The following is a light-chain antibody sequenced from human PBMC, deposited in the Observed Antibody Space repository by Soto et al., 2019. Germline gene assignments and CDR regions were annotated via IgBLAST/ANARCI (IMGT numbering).Light chain of an antibody. Sequence: EIVMTQSPATLSVPLGERATLSCRASQSISTNLAWYQHKPGQAPRLLIYGASARATGIPARFSGSGSGTEFTLTISSVQSEDFAVYYCQQYNSGPPLSARFGQGTKVEIK. J-gene: IGKJ2*03. CDR2: GAS. CDR3: QQYNSGPPLSAR. CDR1: QSISTN. V-gene: IGKV3D-15*01.